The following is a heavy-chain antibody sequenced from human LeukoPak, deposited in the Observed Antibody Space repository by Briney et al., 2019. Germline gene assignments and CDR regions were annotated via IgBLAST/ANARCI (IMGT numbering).Heavy chain of an antibody. CDR3: ARQGWASLCYYGVDV. D-gene: IGHD6-19*01. Sequence: PSETLSLTCTVSGGSISSNSYYWGWIRQPPGKGLEWIGSIYYSGSTYYNSSLKSRVTISVDTSKNQFSLKLSSVTAADTAVYYCARQGWASLCYYGVDVWGQGTPVTVSS. CDR1: GGSISSNSYY. V-gene: IGHV4-39*01. CDR2: IYYSGST. J-gene: IGHJ6*02.